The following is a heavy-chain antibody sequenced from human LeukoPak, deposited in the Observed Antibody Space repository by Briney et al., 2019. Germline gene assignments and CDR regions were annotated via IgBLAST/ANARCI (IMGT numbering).Heavy chain of an antibody. D-gene: IGHD2-2*01. CDR2: IHAGNGNI. J-gene: IGHJ6*02. V-gene: IGHV1-3*01. CDR1: GHTSTTYA. CDR3: ARGYCSTTSCYMDV. Sequence: ASVKVSCEASGHTSTTYAIHWVRQAPGQGLEWMGWIHAGNGNIKYSQKFQGRVTITGDTSASTAYLELSSLRSEDTAIYYCARGYCSTTSCYMDVWGQGTTVTISS.